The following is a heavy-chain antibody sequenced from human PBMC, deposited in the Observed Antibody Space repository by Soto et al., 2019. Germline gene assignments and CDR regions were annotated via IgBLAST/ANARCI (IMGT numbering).Heavy chain of an antibody. J-gene: IGHJ4*02. D-gene: IGHD4-17*01. CDR1: GLTFSSYS. CDR2: ISSSSSYI. V-gene: IGHV3-21*01. CDR3: ARDRNGDLIFDY. Sequence: GGSLRLSCAASGLTFSSYSMNWVRQAPGKGLEWVSSISSSSSYIYYADSVKGRFTISRDNAKNSLYLQMNSLRAEDTAVYYCARDRNGDLIFDYWGQGTLVTVSS.